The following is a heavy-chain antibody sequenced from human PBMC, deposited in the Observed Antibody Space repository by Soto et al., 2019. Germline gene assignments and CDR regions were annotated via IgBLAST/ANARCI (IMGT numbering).Heavy chain of an antibody. J-gene: IGHJ6*02. CDR2: VWYDGGNK. CDR1: GFTFSSYG. D-gene: IGHD5-12*01. Sequence: QVQLVESEGGVVQPGRSLRLSCAASGFTFSSYGMHWVRQAPGKGLEWVALVWYDGGNKYYADSVKGRFTISRDNSKNTLYLQMNSLSDEDTAVYYCVRAAGYSGNDYVYYYGMDVWGQGTTVTVSS. CDR3: VRAAGYSGNDYVYYYGMDV. V-gene: IGHV3-33*01.